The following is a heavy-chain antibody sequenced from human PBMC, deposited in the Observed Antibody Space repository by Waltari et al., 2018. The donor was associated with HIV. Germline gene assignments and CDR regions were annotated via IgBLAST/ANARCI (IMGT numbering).Heavy chain of an antibody. Sequence: QVQLQESGPGLVKPSQTLSLTCTVSGGSISSGGNYWSWIRQHPGKGLEWIGYIYYSGSTYTNPSLRSRVTISLGTSKNQFSLKLNSVTAADTAVYYCARESGSSLDDAFDIWGQGTMVTVSS. J-gene: IGHJ3*02. CDR2: IYYSGST. CDR3: ARESGSSLDDAFDI. CDR1: GGSISSGGNY. V-gene: IGHV4-31*03. D-gene: IGHD1-26*01.